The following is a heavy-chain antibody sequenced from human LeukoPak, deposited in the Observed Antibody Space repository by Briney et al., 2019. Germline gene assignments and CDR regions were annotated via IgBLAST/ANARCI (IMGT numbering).Heavy chain of an antibody. CDR2: IKTDASEK. CDR3: ARDLDDSSGYPDAGGY. V-gene: IGHV3-7*01. J-gene: IGHJ4*02. D-gene: IGHD3-22*01. Sequence: GGSLRLSCETSGFIFSNCWMTWVRQAPGKGLEWVANIKTDASEKYYADSVKGRFTISRDNAKNSLCLQMNSLRAEDTAVYYCARDLDDSSGYPDAGGYWGQGTLVTVSS. CDR1: GFIFSNCW.